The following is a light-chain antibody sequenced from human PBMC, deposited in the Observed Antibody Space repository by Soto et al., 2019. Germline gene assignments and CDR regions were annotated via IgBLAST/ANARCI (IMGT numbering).Light chain of an antibody. CDR3: PQYGSSSWT. J-gene: IGKJ1*01. Sequence: EIVLTQSPGTLSLSPGERATLSCRASQSVSSSYLAWYQQKPGKAPRLLIYGASSRATSIPDRFSGSGSGTDFTVTISRLEPEDFAVYYCPQYGSSSWTFGQGTNVEIK. CDR1: QSVSSSY. V-gene: IGKV3-20*01. CDR2: GAS.